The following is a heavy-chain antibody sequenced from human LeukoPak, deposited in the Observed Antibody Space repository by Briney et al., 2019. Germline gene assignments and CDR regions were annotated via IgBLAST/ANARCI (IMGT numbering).Heavy chain of an antibody. CDR3: ARARYYDILTGYSGNWFDP. CDR1: GYTFTGYY. D-gene: IGHD3-9*01. J-gene: IGHJ5*02. CDR2: IIPIFGTA. Sequence: GASVKVSCKASGYTFTGYYIHWVRQAPGQGLEWMGGIIPIFGTANYAQKFQGRVAITADESTSTAYMELSSLRSEDTAVYYCARARYYDILTGYSGNWFDPWGQGTLVTVSS. V-gene: IGHV1-69*13.